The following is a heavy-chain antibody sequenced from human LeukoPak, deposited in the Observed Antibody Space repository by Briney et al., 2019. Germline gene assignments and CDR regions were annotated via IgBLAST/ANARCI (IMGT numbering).Heavy chain of an antibody. CDR2: IFHSGST. CDR1: GYSIGSGYY. J-gene: IGHJ5*02. CDR3: ARVGGWYAWFDP. Sequence: SETLSLTCTVSGYSIGSGYYWGWIRQPPGKGLEWIGNIFHSGSTYYNPSLKSRVTISVDTSKNQFSLKLSSVTAADTAVYYCARVGGWYAWFDPWGQGTLVTVSS. D-gene: IGHD6-19*01. V-gene: IGHV4-38-2*02.